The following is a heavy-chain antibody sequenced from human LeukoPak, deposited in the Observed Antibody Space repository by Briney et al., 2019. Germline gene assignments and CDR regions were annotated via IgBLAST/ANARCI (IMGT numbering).Heavy chain of an antibody. CDR2: ISAYNGNT. Sequence: ASVKVSCKASGYTFTSYGISWVRQALGQGLEWMGWISAYNGNTNYAQKLQGRVTMTTDTSTSTAYMELRSLRSDDTAVYYCARIGRGDYVWGSYRIDYWGQGTLVTVSS. J-gene: IGHJ4*02. CDR1: GYTFTSYG. CDR3: ARIGRGDYVWGSYRIDY. D-gene: IGHD3-16*02. V-gene: IGHV1-18*01.